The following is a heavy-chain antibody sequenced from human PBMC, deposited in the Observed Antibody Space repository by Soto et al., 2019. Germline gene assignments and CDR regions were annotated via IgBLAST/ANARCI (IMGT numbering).Heavy chain of an antibody. CDR2: ISGSGGST. V-gene: IGHV3-23*01. D-gene: IGHD3-22*01. CDR1: GFTFSSYA. Sequence: GSLRLSCAASGFTFSSYAMSWVRQAPGKGLEWVSAISGSGGSTYYADSVKGRFTISRDNSKNTLYLQMNSLRAEDTAVYYCAKERITMIVVATPDAFDIWGQGTMVTVSS. CDR3: AKERITMIVVATPDAFDI. J-gene: IGHJ3*02.